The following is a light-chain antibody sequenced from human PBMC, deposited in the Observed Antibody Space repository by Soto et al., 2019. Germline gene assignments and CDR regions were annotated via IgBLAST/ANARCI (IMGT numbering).Light chain of an antibody. CDR1: NSNIGNNN. Sequence: QSVLIQPPSASGTPGQRVTISCSGSNSNIGNNNVYWYQQLPGTAPKLLIYKNNQRPSGVPDRFSGSRSGTSASLAISGLRSEDESDDYCAAWDDSLSGRIFGGGTKLTVL. CDR3: AAWDDSLSGRI. CDR2: KNN. V-gene: IGLV1-47*01. J-gene: IGLJ2*01.